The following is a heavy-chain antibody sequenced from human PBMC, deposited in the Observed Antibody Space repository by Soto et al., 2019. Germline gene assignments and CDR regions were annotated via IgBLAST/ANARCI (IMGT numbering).Heavy chain of an antibody. CDR3: AADQPAYDILTGYYWAFDI. Sequence: SVRVSCKASGFTFTSSAMQWVRQARGQRLEWIGWIVVGSGNTNYAQKFQERVTITRDMSTSTAYMELSSLRSEDTAVYYCAADQPAYDILTGYYWAFDIWGQGTMVTVSS. J-gene: IGHJ3*02. D-gene: IGHD3-9*01. CDR2: IVVGSGNT. V-gene: IGHV1-58*02. CDR1: GFTFTSSA.